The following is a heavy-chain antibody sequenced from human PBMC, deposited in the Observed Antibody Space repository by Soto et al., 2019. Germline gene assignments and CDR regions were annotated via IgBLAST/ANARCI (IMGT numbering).Heavy chain of an antibody. CDR2: IIPIFGTA. V-gene: IGHV1-69*13. Sequence: ASVKVSCKASGGAFSSYAISWVRQAPGQGLEWMGGIIPIFGTANYAQKFQGRVTITADESTSTAYMELSSLRSEDTAVYYCARARGRHGYSDCWGQGTLVTVSS. CDR3: ARARGRHGYSDC. D-gene: IGHD5-18*01. J-gene: IGHJ4*02. CDR1: GGAFSSYA.